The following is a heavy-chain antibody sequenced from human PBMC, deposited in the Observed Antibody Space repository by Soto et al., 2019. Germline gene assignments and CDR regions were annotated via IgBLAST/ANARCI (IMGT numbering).Heavy chain of an antibody. Sequence: QVQLQESGPGLVKPSQTLSLTCTVSGGSISSGGYYWSWIRQHPGKGLEWIGYIYYSGSTYYNPSLKSRVTISVDTSKNQSSLKLSSVTAADTAVYYCARQPFEVVRGAGEFDYWGQGTLVTVSS. CDR2: IYYSGST. CDR3: ARQPFEVVRGAGEFDY. D-gene: IGHD3-10*01. J-gene: IGHJ4*02. V-gene: IGHV4-31*03. CDR1: GGSISSGGYY.